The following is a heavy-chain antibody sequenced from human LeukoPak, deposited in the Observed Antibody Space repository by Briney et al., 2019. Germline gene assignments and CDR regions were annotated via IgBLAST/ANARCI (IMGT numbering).Heavy chain of an antibody. V-gene: IGHV1-2*02. CDR1: GYTFTGYY. J-gene: IGHJ4*02. CDR2: INPNSGGT. CDR3: ARPPFYDSSGYHLDY. Sequence: GASVKVSCKASGYTFTGYYMHWVRQAPGQGLEWMGWINPNSGGTNYAQKFQGRVTMTRDTSISTAYMELSRLRSDDAAVYYCARPPFYDSSGYHLDYWGQGTLVTVSS. D-gene: IGHD3-22*01.